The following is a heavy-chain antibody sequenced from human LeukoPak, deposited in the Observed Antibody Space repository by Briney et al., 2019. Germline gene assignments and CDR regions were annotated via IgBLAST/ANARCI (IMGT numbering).Heavy chain of an antibody. D-gene: IGHD1-26*01. J-gene: IGHJ5*02. CDR1: GGTFSSYT. Sequence: GASVKVSCKASGGTFSSYTISWVRQAPGQGLEWMGRIIPILGIANYAQKFQGRVTITADKPTSTAYMELSSLRSEDTAVYYCARVSRPNSGSYSRFDPWGQGTLVTVSS. CDR2: IIPILGIA. V-gene: IGHV1-69*02. CDR3: ARVSRPNSGSYSRFDP.